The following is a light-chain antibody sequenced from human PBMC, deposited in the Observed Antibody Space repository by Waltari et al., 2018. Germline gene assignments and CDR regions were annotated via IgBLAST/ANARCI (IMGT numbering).Light chain of an antibody. V-gene: IGKV3-11*01. CDR3: HQRSAWPIN. CDR1: QNITTL. J-gene: IGKJ5*01. Sequence: EIVLTQSLAPLSLSPGERATLSCRDSQNITTLLGWYQQKPGQAPRLLINDASNRATGIPARFSGSGSGTDFTLTISSLEPEDFAVYYCHQRSAWPINFGQGTRLEIK. CDR2: DAS.